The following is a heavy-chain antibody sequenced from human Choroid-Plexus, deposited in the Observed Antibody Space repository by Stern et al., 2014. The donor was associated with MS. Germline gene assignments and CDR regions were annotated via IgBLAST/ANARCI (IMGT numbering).Heavy chain of an antibody. Sequence: VQLVESGGGVVQPGRPLRLSCAASGFSFSSFGMHWVRQAPGKGLEWVALISYDGSKDYADSVKGRFAISRDNSKNTLYLQMNSLRAEDTAVYYCAKDRQYLPFFFDFWGQGSLVTVSS. CDR2: ISYDGSK. D-gene: IGHD2/OR15-2a*01. CDR1: GFSFSSFG. CDR3: AKDRQYLPFFFDF. V-gene: IGHV3-30*18. J-gene: IGHJ4*02.